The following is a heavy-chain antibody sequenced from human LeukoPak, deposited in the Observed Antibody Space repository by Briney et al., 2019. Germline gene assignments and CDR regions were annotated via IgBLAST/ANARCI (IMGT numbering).Heavy chain of an antibody. D-gene: IGHD1-26*01. Sequence: ASVKVSCKASDYNFLDYGVTWVRQAPGQGLEWMGWISPYNGNTNYAERFQGRVTLTTDTSATIVYMELRSLRSDDTAVYYCARSIVGATIPDLYWGQGTLVTVSS. CDR3: ARSIVGATIPDLY. CDR2: ISPYNGNT. CDR1: DYNFLDYG. J-gene: IGHJ4*02. V-gene: IGHV1-18*01.